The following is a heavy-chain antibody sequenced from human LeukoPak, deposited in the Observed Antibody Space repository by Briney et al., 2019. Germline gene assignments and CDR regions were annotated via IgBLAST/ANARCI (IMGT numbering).Heavy chain of an antibody. D-gene: IGHD4-23*01. CDR3: ARHGFRWPHFDY. J-gene: IGHJ4*02. V-gene: IGHV3-74*01. CDR2: INSDGSST. CDR1: GFTFSSYW. Sequence: PGGSLRLSCAASGFTFSSYWMHWVRQAPGKGLVWVSRINSDGSSTSYADSVKGRFTISRDNAKNTLYLQMNSLRAEDTAVYYCARHGFRWPHFDYWGQGTLVTVSS.